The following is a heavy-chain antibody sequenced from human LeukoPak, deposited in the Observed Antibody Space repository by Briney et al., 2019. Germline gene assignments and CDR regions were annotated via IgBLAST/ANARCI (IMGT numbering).Heavy chain of an antibody. V-gene: IGHV4-4*02. CDR2: IYHSGST. CDR1: GGSISSSNW. D-gene: IGHD6-13*01. CDR3: ARVLAAAGTEYYYYGMDV. Sequence: PSGTLSLTCAVSGGSISSSNWWSWVRQPPGKGLEWIGEIYHSGSTNYNPSLKSRVTISVDKSKNQFSLKLSSVTAADTAVYYCARVLAAAGTEYYYYGMDVWGQGTTVTVSS. J-gene: IGHJ6*02.